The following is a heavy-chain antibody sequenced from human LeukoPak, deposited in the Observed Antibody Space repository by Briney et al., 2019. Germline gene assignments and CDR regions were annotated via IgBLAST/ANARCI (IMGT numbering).Heavy chain of an antibody. J-gene: IGHJ6*02. CDR1: GGSISSSN. CDR2: ISGSGGST. D-gene: IGHD3-22*01. CDR3: ARASRKPDYYDSSGYWGASGMDV. V-gene: IGHV3-23*01. Sequence: GTLSLTCAVSGGSISSSNWWSWVRQAPGKGLEWVSAISGSGGSTYYADSVKGRFTISRDNSKNTLYLQMNSLRAEDTAVYYCARASRKPDYYDSSGYWGASGMDVWGQGTTVTVSS.